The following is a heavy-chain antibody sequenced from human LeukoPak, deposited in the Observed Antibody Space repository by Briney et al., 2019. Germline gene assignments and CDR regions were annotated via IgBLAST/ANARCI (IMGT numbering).Heavy chain of an antibody. J-gene: IGHJ6*02. CDR1: GYSISSGYY. V-gene: IGHV4-38-2*02. D-gene: IGHD2-2*01. CDR2: IYHSGST. Sequence: SETLSLTCSVSGYSISSGYYWGWIRQPPGKGLEWIGSIYHSGSTLYSPSFRSRITISLDTSKNHFSLKLSSVTAADTAVYYCARVGDIVVVPPANYGMNVWGQGTTVTVSS. CDR3: ARVGDIVVVPPANYGMNV.